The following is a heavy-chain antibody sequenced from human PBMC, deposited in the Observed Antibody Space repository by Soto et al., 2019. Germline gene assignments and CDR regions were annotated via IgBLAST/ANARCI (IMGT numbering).Heavy chain of an antibody. CDR2: INHSGST. J-gene: IGHJ4*02. D-gene: IGHD3-3*01. CDR1: GGSFSGYY. CDR3: ARGRSYDFWSGYYYFDY. V-gene: IGHV4-34*01. Sequence: HSETLSLTCAVYGGSFSGYYWSWIRPPPGKGLEWIGEINHSGSTNYNPSLKSRVTISVDTSKNQFSLKLSSVTAADTAVYYCARGRSYDFWSGYYYFDYWGQGTLVTVSS.